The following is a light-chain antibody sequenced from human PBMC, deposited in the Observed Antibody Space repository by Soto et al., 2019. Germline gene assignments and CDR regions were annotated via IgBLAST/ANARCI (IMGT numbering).Light chain of an antibody. Sequence: EIVLTQSPGTLSLSPGERATLSCRASQSVRNNYLAWYQQQPGQAPRLLIYGTSTRATGIPDRFSGSGSGTDFTLTISRLEPADFAVYYCQQYGSSYTFGPGTKVEIK. CDR1: QSVRNNY. J-gene: IGKJ3*01. CDR2: GTS. CDR3: QQYGSSYT. V-gene: IGKV3-20*01.